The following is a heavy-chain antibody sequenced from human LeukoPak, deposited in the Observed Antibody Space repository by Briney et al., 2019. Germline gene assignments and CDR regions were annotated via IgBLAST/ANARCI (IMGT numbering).Heavy chain of an antibody. Sequence: ASVKVSFKASGYTFTSYYMHWVRPAPGQGLEWMGIINPSGGSTSYAQKFQGRVTMTRDTSTSTVYMELSSLRSEDTAVYYCASEWRYYDSSGAGDYWGQGTLVTVSS. D-gene: IGHD3-22*01. CDR3: ASEWRYYDSSGAGDY. J-gene: IGHJ4*02. CDR1: GYTFTSYY. V-gene: IGHV1-46*01. CDR2: INPSGGST.